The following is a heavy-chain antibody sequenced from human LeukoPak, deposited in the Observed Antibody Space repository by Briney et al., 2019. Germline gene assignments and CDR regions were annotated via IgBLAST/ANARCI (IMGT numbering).Heavy chain of an antibody. CDR1: GGTFSSYA. J-gene: IGHJ4*02. D-gene: IGHD3-22*01. CDR3: ARAYDSAGGASY. Sequence: GASVKVSCKASGGTFSSYAISWVRQAPGQGLEWMGGIIPIFGTANYAQKFQGRVTITADKSTSTAYMELSSLRSEDTAVYYCARAYDSAGGASYWGQGTLVTVSS. V-gene: IGHV1-69*06. CDR2: IIPIFGTA.